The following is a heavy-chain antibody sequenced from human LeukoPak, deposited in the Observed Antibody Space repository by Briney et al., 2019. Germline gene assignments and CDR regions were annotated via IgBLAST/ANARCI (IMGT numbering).Heavy chain of an antibody. D-gene: IGHD3-22*01. CDR1: GGSFSGYY. J-gene: IGHJ4*02. CDR2: INHSGST. V-gene: IGHV4-34*01. Sequence: SETLSLTCAVYGGSFSGYYWSWLRQPPGKGLEWIGEINHSGSTNYNPSLKSRVTISVDTSKNQFSLKLSSVTAADTAVYYCARPKTYYYDSSGYSPFDYWGQGTLVTVSS. CDR3: ARPKTYYYDSSGYSPFDY.